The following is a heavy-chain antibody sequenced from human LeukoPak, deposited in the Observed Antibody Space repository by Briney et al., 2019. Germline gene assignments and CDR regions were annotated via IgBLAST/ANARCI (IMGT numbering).Heavy chain of an antibody. CDR1: GYTFTSYY. CDR3: AKGHCSSTSCYGTGFDY. J-gene: IGHJ4*02. D-gene: IGHD2-2*01. V-gene: IGHV1-46*01. CDR2: INPSGGST. Sequence: ASVKVSCKASGYTFTSYYMHWVRQAPGQGLEWMGIINPSGGSTSYAQKFQGRVTMTRDTSTSTVYMELSSLRAEDTAVYYCAKGHCSSTSCYGTGFDYWGQGTLVTVSS.